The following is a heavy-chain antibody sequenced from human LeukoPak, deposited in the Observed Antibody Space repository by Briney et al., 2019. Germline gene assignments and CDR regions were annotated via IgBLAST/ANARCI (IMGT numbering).Heavy chain of an antibody. CDR1: GFTFSSYE. CDR3: ARLKMARMAVDY. D-gene: IGHD5-24*01. CDR2: IGARGGTI. J-gene: IGHJ4*02. Sequence: PGGSLRLSCAASGFTFSSYEMNWVRQAPGKGLEWVSYIGARGGTIYYAGSVRGRFTISRDNAKNSLYLQMNSLRAEDTAVYYCARLKMARMAVDYWGQGTLVTVSS. V-gene: IGHV3-48*03.